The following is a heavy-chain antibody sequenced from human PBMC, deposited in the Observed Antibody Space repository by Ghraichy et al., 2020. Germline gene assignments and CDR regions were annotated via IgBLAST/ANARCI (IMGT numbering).Heavy chain of an antibody. CDR3: TRDPKVEMATIEGAFDI. Sequence: GGSLRLSCTASGFTFGDYAMSWFRQAPGKGLEWVGFIRSKAYGGTTEYAASVKGRFTISRDDSKSIAYLQMNSLKTEDTAVYYCTRDPKVEMATIEGAFDIWGQGTMVTVSS. D-gene: IGHD5-24*01. V-gene: IGHV3-49*03. CDR1: GFTFGDYA. J-gene: IGHJ3*02. CDR2: IRSKAYGGTT.